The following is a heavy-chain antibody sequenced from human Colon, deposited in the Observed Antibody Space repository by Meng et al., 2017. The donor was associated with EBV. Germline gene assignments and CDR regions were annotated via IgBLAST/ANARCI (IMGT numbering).Heavy chain of an antibody. J-gene: IGHJ4*02. CDR2: IYYSGST. CDR1: GGSISSGGYY. CDR3: ARGPSRWLQFSFDY. D-gene: IGHD5-24*01. Sequence: QVQLQVPGPGLVKPSQTLSLTCTVSGGSISSGGYYWSWIRQHPGKGLEWIGYIYYSGSTYYNPSLKSRVTISIDTSKNQFSLKLSSVTAADTAVYYCARGPSRWLQFSFDYWGQGTLVTVSS. V-gene: IGHV4-31*03.